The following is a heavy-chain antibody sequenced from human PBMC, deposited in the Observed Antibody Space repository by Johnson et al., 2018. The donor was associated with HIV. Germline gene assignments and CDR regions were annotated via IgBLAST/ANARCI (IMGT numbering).Heavy chain of an antibody. CDR1: GFTFSSYA. D-gene: IGHD3-3*01. CDR3: ARDGLEVNAFDI. V-gene: IGHV3-30*14. CDR2: ISYDGSNK. Sequence: QVQLVESGGGVVQPGRSLRLSCAASGFTFSSYAMHWVRQAPGKGLEWVAVISYDGSNKYYADSVKGRFTISRDNSKNTLYLQMNSLRAEDTAVYYCARDGLEVNAFDIWAKGQWSPSLQ. J-gene: IGHJ3*02.